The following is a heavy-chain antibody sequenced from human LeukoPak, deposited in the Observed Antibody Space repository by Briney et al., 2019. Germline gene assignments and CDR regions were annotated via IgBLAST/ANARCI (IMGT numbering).Heavy chain of an antibody. CDR3: ARRVAVARRDAFDI. J-gene: IGHJ3*02. V-gene: IGHV1-2*02. CDR1: GYTFTGYY. Sequence: ASVKVSCKASGYTFTGYYIHWVRQAPGQGLEWMGLINPNSGGTNYAQKFQGRVTMTRDTSISTAYMELSSLRSDDTAVYYCARRVAVARRDAFDIWGQGTMVTVSS. D-gene: IGHD6-19*01. CDR2: INPNSGGT.